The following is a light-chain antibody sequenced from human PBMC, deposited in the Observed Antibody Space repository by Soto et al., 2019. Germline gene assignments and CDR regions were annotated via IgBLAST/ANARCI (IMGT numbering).Light chain of an antibody. CDR3: QQSYSSPWT. CDR1: QSISSY. V-gene: IGKV1-39*01. CDR2: AAS. J-gene: IGKJ1*01. Sequence: DIQTTQSPSSLSASVGDRVTITCRASQSISSYVNWYQQKPGKAPKLLIYAASSLQSGVPPRFSGSGTGTNFTLTISSLQPEDFATYYCQQSYSSPWTFGQGTKVEVK.